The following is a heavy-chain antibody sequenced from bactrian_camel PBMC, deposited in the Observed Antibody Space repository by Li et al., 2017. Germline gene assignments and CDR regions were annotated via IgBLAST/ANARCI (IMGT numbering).Heavy chain of an antibody. CDR3: AADHNRGCMGWPTVEYDI. CDR1: GFTFTDYG. Sequence: VQLVESGEDVVKPGGSLRLSCAASGFTFTDYGMSWVRQAPGKGLEWVSTIASDGNTYYADSVKGRFTITQDNGKNTVYLQMNNLKPEDTAMYYCAADHNRGCMGWPTVEYDIKGQGTQVTVS. J-gene: IGHJ4*01. D-gene: IGHD3*01. CDR2: IASDGNT. V-gene: IGHV3S10*01.